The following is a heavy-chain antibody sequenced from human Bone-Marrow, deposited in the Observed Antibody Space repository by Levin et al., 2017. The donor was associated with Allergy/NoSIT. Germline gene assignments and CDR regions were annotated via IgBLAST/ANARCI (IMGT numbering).Heavy chain of an antibody. CDR2: IKSDGSDA. J-gene: IGHJ6*03. Sequence: PGESLKISCAASGFTFSSYWMHWVRQGPGKGLVWVSRIKSDGSDAIYADSVKGRFTISRDNAKSTLYLQMNSLRAEDTAVYYCARRSRYCTSTNCLSPRAYYMDVWGKGTTVTVSS. V-gene: IGHV3-74*01. D-gene: IGHD2-2*01. CDR3: ARRSRYCTSTNCLSPRAYYMDV. CDR1: GFTFSSYW.